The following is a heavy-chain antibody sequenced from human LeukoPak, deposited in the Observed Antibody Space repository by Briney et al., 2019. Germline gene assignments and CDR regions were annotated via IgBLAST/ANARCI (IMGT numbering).Heavy chain of an antibody. D-gene: IGHD3-3*01. Sequence: GGSLRLSCAASGFTFSSYAMSWVRQAPGKGLEWVSAISGSGGSTYYADSVKGRFTISRDNSKNTLYLQMNSLRAEDTAVYYCASLPPPYDFWSGYHSLGYWGQGTLVTVSS. CDR3: ASLPPPYDFWSGYHSLGY. CDR2: ISGSGGST. CDR1: GFTFSSYA. V-gene: IGHV3-23*01. J-gene: IGHJ4*02.